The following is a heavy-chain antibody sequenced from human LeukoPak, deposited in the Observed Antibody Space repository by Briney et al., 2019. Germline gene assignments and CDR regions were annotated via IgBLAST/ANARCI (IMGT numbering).Heavy chain of an antibody. V-gene: IGHV3-21*01. CDR3: ARGIAVHGYYYYMDV. CDR2: ISSSSSYI. J-gene: IGHJ6*03. CDR1: GFTFSSYA. D-gene: IGHD6-19*01. Sequence: GRSLRLSCAASGFTFSSYAMHWVRQAPGKGLEWVSSISSSSSYIYYADSVKGRFTISRDNAKNSLYLQMNRLRAEDTAVYYCARGIAVHGYYYYMDVWGKGTTVTVSS.